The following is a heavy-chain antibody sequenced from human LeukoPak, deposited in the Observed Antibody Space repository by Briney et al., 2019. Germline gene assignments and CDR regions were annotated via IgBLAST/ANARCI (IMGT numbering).Heavy chain of an antibody. CDR1: GDSISSYY. Sequence: SETLSLTCTVSGDSISSYYWSWIRQPPGKGLEWIGYIYYSGSTNYNPSLKSRVTISVDTSKNQFSLKLSSVPAADTAVYYCARGRTLGYWSGYPRYGMDVWGQGTTVTVSS. CDR3: ARGRTLGYWSGYPRYGMDV. V-gene: IGHV4-59*08. J-gene: IGHJ6*02. CDR2: IYYSGST. D-gene: IGHD3-3*01.